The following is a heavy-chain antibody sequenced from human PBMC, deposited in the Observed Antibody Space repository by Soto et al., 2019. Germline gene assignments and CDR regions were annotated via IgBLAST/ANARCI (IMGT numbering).Heavy chain of an antibody. CDR3: AGSNYYYGMDV. CDR2: IYHSGST. Sequence: SETLSLTCTVSGGSISSSSYYWGWIRQPPGKGLEWIGEIYHSGSTNYNPSLKSRVTISVGKSKNQFSLKLSSVTAADTAVYYCAGSNYYYGMDVWGQGTTVTVSS. CDR1: GGSISSSSYY. J-gene: IGHJ6*02. V-gene: IGHV4-39*07.